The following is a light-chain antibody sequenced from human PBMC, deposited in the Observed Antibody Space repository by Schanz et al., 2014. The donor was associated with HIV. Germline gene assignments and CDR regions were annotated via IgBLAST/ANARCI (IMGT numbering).Light chain of an antibody. CDR1: SSDVGDYNY. CDR3: TSYAGSNNLV. Sequence: QSALTQPPSASGSPGQSVTISCTGTSSDVGDYNYVSWYQQHPGKAPKLMIYDVSNRPSGVPDRFSGSKSGNTASLTVSGLQAEDEADYYCTSYAGSNNLVFGGGTKLTVL. CDR2: DVS. J-gene: IGLJ2*01. V-gene: IGLV2-8*01.